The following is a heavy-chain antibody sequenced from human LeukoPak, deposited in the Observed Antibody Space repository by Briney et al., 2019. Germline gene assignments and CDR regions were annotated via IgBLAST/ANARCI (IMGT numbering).Heavy chain of an antibody. J-gene: IGHJ4*02. V-gene: IGHV3-7*01. CDR1: GFTFSSYA. CDR2: IKQDGSEK. D-gene: IGHD4-17*01. CDR3: AREGSTVPSHY. Sequence: GGSLRLSCAASGFTFSSYAMSWVRQAPGKGLEWVANIKQDGSEKYYVDSVKGRFTISRDNAKNSLYLQMNSLRAEDTAVYYCAREGSTVPSHYWGQGTLVTVSS.